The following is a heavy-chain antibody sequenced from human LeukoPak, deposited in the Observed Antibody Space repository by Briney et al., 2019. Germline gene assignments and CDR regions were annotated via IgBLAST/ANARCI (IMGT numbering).Heavy chain of an antibody. CDR3: GKSWAIGYLRGRYYRHFDY. CDR2: ISGGGGST. V-gene: IGHV3-23*01. Sequence: PGGSLRLSCAASGFTFSGYAMSWVCQAPGKGLEWVSLISGGGGSTYYADSVRGRFTISRDKTKNTLYLQMNSLRAEKTPVYSCGKSWAIGYLRGRYYRHFDYWGQGTPVTVSS. D-gene: IGHD1-26*01. CDR1: GFTFSGYA. J-gene: IGHJ4*02.